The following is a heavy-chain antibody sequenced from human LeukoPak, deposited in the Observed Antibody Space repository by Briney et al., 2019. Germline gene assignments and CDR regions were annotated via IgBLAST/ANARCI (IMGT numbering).Heavy chain of an antibody. CDR3: ARDWEFGELLEF. Sequence: SETLSLTCTVSGGSISSSSHYWGWIRQPPGKGLEWIGSIYNSGRTYYNPSLKSRVTISVDTSRNQFSLNLISVTAADTAVYYCARDWEFGELLEFWGQGTLVTVSS. J-gene: IGHJ4*02. D-gene: IGHD3-10*01. CDR1: GGSISSSSHY. V-gene: IGHV4-39*07. CDR2: IYNSGRT.